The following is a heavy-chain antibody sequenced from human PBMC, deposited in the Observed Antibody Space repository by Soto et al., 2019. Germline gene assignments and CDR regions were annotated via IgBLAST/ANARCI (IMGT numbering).Heavy chain of an antibody. Sequence: EVQLVESGGGLVQPGGSLRLSCAASGFTVSSNYMSWVRQAPGKGLEWVSVIYSGGSTYYTDSVKGRFTISRHNSKNTLYLQMNSLRAEDTAVYYCARLSGTYCSGGSCYVGYWGQGTLVTVSS. V-gene: IGHV3-53*04. CDR3: ARLSGTYCSGGSCYVGY. CDR2: IYSGGST. CDR1: GFTVSSNY. J-gene: IGHJ4*02. D-gene: IGHD2-15*01.